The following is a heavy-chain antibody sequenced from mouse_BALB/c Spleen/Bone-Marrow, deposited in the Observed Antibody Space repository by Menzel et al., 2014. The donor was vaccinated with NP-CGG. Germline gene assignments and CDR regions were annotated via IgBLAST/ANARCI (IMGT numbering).Heavy chain of an antibody. CDR1: GFSLTTYG. V-gene: IGHV2-5*01. J-gene: IGHJ3*01. CDR3: AKTGTRGIAY. D-gene: IGHD4-1*01. CDR2: MWRGGST. Sequence: VQLQQSGPGLVQPSQSLSITCTVSGFSLTTYGVHWVRQSPGKGLEWLGVMWRGGSTDYNAAFMSRLSTTKDNSKSQVFFKMNSLQADDTAIYYCAKTGTRGIAYWGQGTLVTVSA.